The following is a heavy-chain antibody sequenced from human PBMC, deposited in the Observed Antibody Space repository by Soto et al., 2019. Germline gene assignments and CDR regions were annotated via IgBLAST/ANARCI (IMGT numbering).Heavy chain of an antibody. Sequence: SETLSLTCTVSGGSISSGGYYWSWIRQHPGKGLEWIGYIYYSGSTYYNPSLKSRVTISVDTSKNQFSLKLSSVTAADTAVYYCARRDSRYADYIDVWGTGTTVTVS. CDR1: GGSISSGGYY. CDR2: IYYSGST. V-gene: IGHV4-31*03. CDR3: ARRDSRYADYIDV. J-gene: IGHJ6*03. D-gene: IGHD5-12*01.